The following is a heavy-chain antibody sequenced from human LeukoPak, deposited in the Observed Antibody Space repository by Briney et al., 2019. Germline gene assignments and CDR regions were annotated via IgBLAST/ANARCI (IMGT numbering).Heavy chain of an antibody. D-gene: IGHD3-10*01. J-gene: IGHJ4*02. CDR3: ARDYPYYYGSGSFTYRGYYFDY. CDR2: IKQDGSEK. CDR1: GFTFSSYW. V-gene: IGHV3-7*01. Sequence: GGSLRLSCAASGFTFSSYWMGWVRQAPGKGLEWVANIKQDGSEKYYVDSVKGRFTISRDNAKNSLYLQMNSLRAEDTAVYYCARDYPYYYGSGSFTYRGYYFDYWGQGTLVTVSS.